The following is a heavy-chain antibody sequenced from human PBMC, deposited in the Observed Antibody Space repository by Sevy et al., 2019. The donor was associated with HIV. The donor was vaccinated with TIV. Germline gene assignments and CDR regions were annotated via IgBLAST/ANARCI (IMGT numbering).Heavy chain of an antibody. D-gene: IGHD3-10*01. CDR2: ISDSGDTT. Sequence: WWSLRLSCAASGFTFTNYAMNWVRQAPGKGLEWVSGISDSGDTTHYAESVKGRFTISRDNSKNTVSLQMSSLRAEDTAIYYCAKLPSTVMFREKGYWGQGTRVTVSS. CDR1: GFTFTNYA. J-gene: IGHJ4*02. V-gene: IGHV3-23*01. CDR3: AKLPSTVMFREKGY.